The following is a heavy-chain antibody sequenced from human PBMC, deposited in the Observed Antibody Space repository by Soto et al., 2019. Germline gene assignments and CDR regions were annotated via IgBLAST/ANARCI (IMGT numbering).Heavy chain of an antibody. Sequence: GESLKISCRGSGYSFTNSGIAWVRQMPGKGLEWMGIIYPGDSDTTHSPSFQGQVTISADKSSSTAYLQWSSLKASDTARYYCARYCSGGTCYYAMDVWGQGTTVTVSS. J-gene: IGHJ6*02. CDR3: ARYCSGGTCYYAMDV. CDR1: GYSFTNSG. CDR2: IYPGDSDT. D-gene: IGHD2-15*01. V-gene: IGHV5-51*01.